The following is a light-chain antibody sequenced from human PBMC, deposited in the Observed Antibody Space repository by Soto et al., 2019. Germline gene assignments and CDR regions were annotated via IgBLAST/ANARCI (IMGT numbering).Light chain of an antibody. J-gene: IGLJ1*01. CDR1: SSDVGGYNY. Sequence: QSVLTQPASVSGSPGQSITISCTGTSSDVGGYNYVSWYQQHPGKAPKLMISDVTNRPSGVSDRFSGSKSGNTASLTISGLQAEDEADYYCNSYRSSSTRYVFGTGTKVNVL. V-gene: IGLV2-14*01. CDR2: DVT. CDR3: NSYRSSSTRYV.